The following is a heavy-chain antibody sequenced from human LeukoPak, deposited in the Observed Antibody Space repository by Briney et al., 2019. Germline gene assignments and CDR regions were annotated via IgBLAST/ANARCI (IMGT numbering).Heavy chain of an antibody. CDR2: ISGSSSTI. J-gene: IGHJ4*02. CDR1: GFTFSSYS. D-gene: IGHD5-12*01. Sequence: GGSLRLSCEASGFTFSSYSFYWVRQAPGKGLERVSYISGSSSTIHYADSVKGRFTISRDDSKNTVYLQMNSLRAEDTAVYYCARLYMASTTPLDYWGQGTLVTVSS. V-gene: IGHV3-48*01. CDR3: ARLYMASTTPLDY.